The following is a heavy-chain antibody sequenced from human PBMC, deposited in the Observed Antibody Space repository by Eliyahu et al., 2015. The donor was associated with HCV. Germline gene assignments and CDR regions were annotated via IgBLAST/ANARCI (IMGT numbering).Heavy chain of an antibody. CDR3: ATSRYCTSATCAHHFYYGMDT. V-gene: IGHV3-53*01. J-gene: IGHJ6*02. CDR1: TFSVXXSY. Sequence: EVQVVESGGGLIQPGGSLRLSCAASTFSVXXSYMTWVRQAPGKGLEWVSVIYSGGKTDYADSVKGRFTISRDSFKNTVHLQMNSLRGEDTAVYYCATSRYCTSATCAHHFYYGMDTWGQGTTVTVSS. D-gene: IGHD2-2*01. CDR2: IYSGGKT.